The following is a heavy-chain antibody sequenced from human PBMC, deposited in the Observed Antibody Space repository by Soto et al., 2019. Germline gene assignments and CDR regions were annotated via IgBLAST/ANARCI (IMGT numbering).Heavy chain of an antibody. CDR3: ARDLQMSPFAI. J-gene: IGHJ3*02. V-gene: IGHV3-23*01. CDR2: ISGSGGST. Sequence: GGSLRLSCAASGFTFDDFTMHWVRQVPGKGLEWVSAISGSGGSTYYADSVKGRFTISRDNSKNTLSLQMNSLRVEDTAVYYCARDLQMSPFAIWGQGTMVTVSS. CDR1: GFTFDDFT.